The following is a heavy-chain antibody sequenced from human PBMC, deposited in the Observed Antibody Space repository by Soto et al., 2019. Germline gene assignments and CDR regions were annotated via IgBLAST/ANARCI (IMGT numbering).Heavy chain of an antibody. CDR1: GFTFSSYG. CDR3: AKSKVATIWSGQATYGYYYGMDV. D-gene: IGHD5-12*01. Sequence: PGGSLRLSCAASGFTFSSYGMHWVRQAPGKGLEWVAVISYDGSNKYYADSVKGRFTISRDNSKNTLYLQMNSLRAEDTAVYYCAKSKVATIWSGQATYGYYYGMDVWGQGTTVTVSS. V-gene: IGHV3-30*18. CDR2: ISYDGSNK. J-gene: IGHJ6*02.